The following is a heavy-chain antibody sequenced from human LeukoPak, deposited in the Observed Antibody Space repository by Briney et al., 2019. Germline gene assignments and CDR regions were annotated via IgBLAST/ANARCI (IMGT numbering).Heavy chain of an antibody. V-gene: IGHV3-23*01. J-gene: IGHJ4*02. Sequence: GGSLRLSCAASGFTFSSYAMSWVRQAPGKGLEWVSAISGSGGSTYYADSVKGRFTISRDNSKNTLYLQMNSLRAEDTAVYYCAKPPSYYDFWSGYYYFDYWGQGTLVTVSS. CDR2: ISGSGGST. CDR3: AKPPSYYDFWSGYYYFDY. D-gene: IGHD3-3*01. CDR1: GFTFSSYA.